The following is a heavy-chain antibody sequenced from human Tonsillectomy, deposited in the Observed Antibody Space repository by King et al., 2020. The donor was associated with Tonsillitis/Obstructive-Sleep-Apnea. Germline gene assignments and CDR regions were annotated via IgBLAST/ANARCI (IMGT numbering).Heavy chain of an antibody. CDR2: ISPNNGGT. Sequence: QLVQSGAEVKKPGASVKVSCKASGYTFNEYYVNWMRQAPGQRLEWMGWISPNNGGTNYAQKFQGRVTMTRDTSVSTAYMELSRLTSDDTAVYYCARYHSDWPFDYWGQGTLVTVSS. D-gene: IGHD6-19*01. V-gene: IGHV1-2*02. CDR3: ARYHSDWPFDY. CDR1: GYTFNEYY. J-gene: IGHJ4*02.